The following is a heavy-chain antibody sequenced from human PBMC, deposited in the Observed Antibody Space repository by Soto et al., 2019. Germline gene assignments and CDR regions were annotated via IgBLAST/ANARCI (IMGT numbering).Heavy chain of an antibody. CDR3: AKDVSITTSYLAH. CDR2: ISWNSGNI. Sequence: EVRLVESGGGLVQPGRSLRLSCAASGFTFDDYAMHWVRQAPGKGLEWVSSISWNSGNIDYADSVKGRFTVSRGNANNFLYLHMSSLRPEDTALYFCAKDVSITTSYLAHWGQGTLVTVSS. V-gene: IGHV3-9*01. D-gene: IGHD1-1*01. CDR1: GFTFDDYA. J-gene: IGHJ4*02.